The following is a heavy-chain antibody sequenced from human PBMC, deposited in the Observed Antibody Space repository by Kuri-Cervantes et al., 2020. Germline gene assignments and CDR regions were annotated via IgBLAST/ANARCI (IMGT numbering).Heavy chain of an antibody. Sequence: GESLKISCAASGFTFSSYAMHWVRQAPGKGLEYVSAISSNGGSTYYADSVKGRFTISSDNSKNTLYLQMGSLRAEDMAVYYCARVPYYYGSGSSPNGMDVWGQGTTVTVSS. J-gene: IGHJ6*02. V-gene: IGHV3-64*02. CDR1: GFTFSSYA. CDR3: ARVPYYYGSGSSPNGMDV. D-gene: IGHD3-10*01. CDR2: ISSNGGST.